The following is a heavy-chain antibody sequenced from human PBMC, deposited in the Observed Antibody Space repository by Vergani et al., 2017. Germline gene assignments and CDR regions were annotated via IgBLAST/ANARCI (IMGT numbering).Heavy chain of an antibody. CDR1: FDSIRNLY. D-gene: IGHD2-21*01. Sequence: QVQLQESGPGLVKSSEPLSLTCSVSFDSIRNLYCNWIRQPPGKGLEWIGSIHYSENTNYNPSLKTRVTISVDTSKNQFSLTLTSVTAADTAVYYCARDGGEYDKDALDVWGQGTKVTVTS. CDR3: ARDGGEYDKDALDV. J-gene: IGHJ3*01. V-gene: IGHV4-59*11. CDR2: IHYSENT.